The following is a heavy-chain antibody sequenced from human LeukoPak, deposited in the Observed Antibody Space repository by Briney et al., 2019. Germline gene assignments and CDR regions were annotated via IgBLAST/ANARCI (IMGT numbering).Heavy chain of an antibody. Sequence: ASVKVSCKASGGTFSSYAISWVRQAPGQGLEWMGGIIPIFGTANYAQKFQGRVTITADKSTSTAYMELSSLRSEDTAVYFCARDGISYGGLRGVQYYYYSMDVWGKGTTVTVSS. D-gene: IGHD4-23*01. CDR1: GGTFSSYA. V-gene: IGHV1-69*06. J-gene: IGHJ6*03. CDR3: ARDGISYGGLRGVQYYYYSMDV. CDR2: IIPIFGTA.